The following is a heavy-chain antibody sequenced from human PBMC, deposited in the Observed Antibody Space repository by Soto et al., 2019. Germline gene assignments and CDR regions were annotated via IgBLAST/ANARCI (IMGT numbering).Heavy chain of an antibody. J-gene: IGHJ6*02. CDR2: ISSSSSYI. V-gene: IGHV3-21*01. D-gene: IGHD3-3*01. CDR1: GFTFSSYS. CDR3: AGGHYDFWSGYYTSYYYYGMDV. Sequence: GGSLRLSCAASGFTFSSYSMNWVRQAPGKGLEWVSSISSSSSYIYYADSVKGRFTISRDNAKNSLYLQMNSLRAEDTAVYYCAGGHYDFWSGYYTSYYYYGMDVWGQGTTVTVSS.